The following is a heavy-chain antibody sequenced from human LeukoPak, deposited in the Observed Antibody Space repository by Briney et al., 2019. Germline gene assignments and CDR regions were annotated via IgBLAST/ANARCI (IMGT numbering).Heavy chain of an antibody. D-gene: IGHD4-17*01. Sequence: SETLSLTCTVSGGSISSYYWSWIRQPPGKGLEWIGYIYYSGSTNYNPSLKSRVTISVDTSKNQFSLKLSSVTAADTAVYYCATTGYGDYDQNWYFDLWGRGTLVTVSS. CDR3: ATTGYGDYDQNWYFDL. V-gene: IGHV4-59*12. CDR2: IYYSGST. J-gene: IGHJ2*01. CDR1: GGSISSYY.